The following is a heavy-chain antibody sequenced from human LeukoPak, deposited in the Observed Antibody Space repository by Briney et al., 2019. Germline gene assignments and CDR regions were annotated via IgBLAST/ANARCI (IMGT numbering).Heavy chain of an antibody. V-gene: IGHV3-13*01. CDR3: VALGDRIY. J-gene: IGHJ4*02. CDR2: ISASGDT. CDR1: GFTFSSYD. D-gene: IGHD2-21*02. Sequence: GGSLRLSCAASGFTFSSYDMHWVRQATGKGLEGVSAISASGDTYYLDSVKGRFTISRENAKNSLYLQMNSLRAGDTAVYYCVALGDRIYWGQGTLVTVSS.